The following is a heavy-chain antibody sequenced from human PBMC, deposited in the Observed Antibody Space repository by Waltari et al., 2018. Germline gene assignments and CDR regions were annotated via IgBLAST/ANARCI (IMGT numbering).Heavy chain of an antibody. V-gene: IGHV1-2*06. CDR2: INPNSGGT. CDR1: GYTFPGYY. CDR3: ASQLGTRGDDY. Sequence: QVQLVQSGADVQKPGASVKVSCKASGYTFPGYYMPWGRQAPGQGLEWMGRINPNSGGTNDAQKFQGRVTMTRDTSISTAYMELSRLRSDDTAVYYCASQLGTRGDDYWGQGTLVTVSS. J-gene: IGHJ4*02. D-gene: IGHD7-27*01.